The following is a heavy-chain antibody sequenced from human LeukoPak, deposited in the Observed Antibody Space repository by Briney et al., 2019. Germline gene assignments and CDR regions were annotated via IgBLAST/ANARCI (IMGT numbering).Heavy chain of an antibody. CDR3: ARQRGIVVVVAATGHFDY. Sequence: SATLSLTCTVADASISSSSYYWGWIRQPPGKGLESIGEINHSGSTNYNPSLKSRVTISVDTSKNQFSLKLSSVTAADTTVYYCARQRGIVVVVAATGHFDYWGQGTLVTVSS. CDR1: DASISSSSYY. V-gene: IGHV4-39*01. D-gene: IGHD2-15*01. J-gene: IGHJ4*02. CDR2: INHSGST.